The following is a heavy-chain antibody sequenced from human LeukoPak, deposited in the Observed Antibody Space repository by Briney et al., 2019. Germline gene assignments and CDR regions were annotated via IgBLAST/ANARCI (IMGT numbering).Heavy chain of an antibody. Sequence: PGGSLRLSCAASGFTFSSYEMNWGRQAPGKGLEGVSYISSSGSTIYYADSVKGRFTISRDNAKNSLYLQMNSLSADDTAVYYCARGTWAEDGYFDYWGQGTLVTVSS. J-gene: IGHJ4*02. D-gene: IGHD2-15*01. V-gene: IGHV3-48*03. CDR2: ISSSGSTI. CDR3: ARGTWAEDGYFDY. CDR1: GFTFSSYE.